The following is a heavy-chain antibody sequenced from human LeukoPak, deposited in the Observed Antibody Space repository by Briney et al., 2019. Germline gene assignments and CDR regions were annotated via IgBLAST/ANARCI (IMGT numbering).Heavy chain of an antibody. CDR3: TRDIAYRSSYYLELY. Sequence: QTGGSLRLSCTASGFSFGDYAMSWFRQAPGTGLEWVGFIRSKAYGGTTEYAASVKGRFTISRDDSKSIAYLQMNSLKTKDTAVYYCTRDIAYRSSYYLELYWGQGTLVTVSS. D-gene: IGHD3-22*01. CDR1: GFSFGDYA. CDR2: IRSKAYGGTT. V-gene: IGHV3-49*03. J-gene: IGHJ1*01.